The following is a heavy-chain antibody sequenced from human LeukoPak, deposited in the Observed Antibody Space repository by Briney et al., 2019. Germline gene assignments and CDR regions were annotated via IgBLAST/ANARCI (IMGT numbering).Heavy chain of an antibody. CDR2: INPNSGGT. D-gene: IGHD5-18*01. J-gene: IGHJ4*02. CDR3: AREGIGGYSYGSDY. CDR1: GYTFTVYY. Sequence: SVKVSCKVSGYTFTVYYMHGVRQAPGQGLEWMGWINPNSGGTNYAQKFRGRVTITRDASLSTAYMELSGLISDDSAVYYCAREGIGGYSYGSDYWGQGTLVTVPS. V-gene: IGHV1-2*02.